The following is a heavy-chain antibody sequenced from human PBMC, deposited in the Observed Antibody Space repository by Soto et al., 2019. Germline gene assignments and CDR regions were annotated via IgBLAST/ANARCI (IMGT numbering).Heavy chain of an antibody. V-gene: IGHV4-61*01. CDR1: GGSVSSGSYY. CDR2: IYYSGST. D-gene: IGHD2-2*01. Sequence: SETLSLTCTVSGGSVSSGSYYWSWIRQPPGKGLEWIVYIYYSGSTNYNPSLKSRVTISVDTSKNQFSLKLSSVTAADTAVYYCARGAVPAAMQGYFDYWGQGTLVTVSS. J-gene: IGHJ4*02. CDR3: ARGAVPAAMQGYFDY.